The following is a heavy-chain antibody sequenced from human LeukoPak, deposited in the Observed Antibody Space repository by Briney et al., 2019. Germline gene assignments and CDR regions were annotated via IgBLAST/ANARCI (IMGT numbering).Heavy chain of an antibody. CDR3: ASQRVWISAWQIDS. D-gene: IGHD6-19*01. CDR2: LRYSGAA. J-gene: IGHJ5*01. CDR1: GASISTNNFF. Sequence: PSETLSLTCTVSGASISTNNFFWAWIRQPPGKGLEWIAMLRYSGAAYYNPSLKSRVTISLDTSKNQFPLKLSSVTAADTAVYYCASQRVWISAWQIDSWGQGSLVTVSS. V-gene: IGHV4-39*01.